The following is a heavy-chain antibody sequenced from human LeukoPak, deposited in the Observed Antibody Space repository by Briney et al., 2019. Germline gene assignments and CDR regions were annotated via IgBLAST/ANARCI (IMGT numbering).Heavy chain of an antibody. V-gene: IGHV3-23*01. D-gene: IGHD6-13*01. CDR3: AKDQGKQQLEDFDL. CDR2: ISVGGDTT. J-gene: IGHJ2*01. CDR1: GFTFSDYS. Sequence: PGGSLRLSCVASGFTFSDYSMDWVRQAPGKGLEWVSAISVGGDTTYYADSVKGRFTISRDNSKNTLYLQMNSLRAEDTAVYYCAKDQGKQQLEDFDLWGRGTLVTVSS.